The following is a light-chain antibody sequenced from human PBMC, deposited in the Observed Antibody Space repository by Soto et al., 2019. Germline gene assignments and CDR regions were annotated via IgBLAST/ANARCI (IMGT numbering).Light chain of an antibody. CDR2: WAS. J-gene: IGKJ4*01. V-gene: IGKV4-1*01. CDR1: QSVLFSSNNKNY. CDR3: QQYDSTPT. Sequence: DIVMTQSPDSLAVSLGERATINCKSSQSVLFSSNNKNYLAWYQQQPRQPPKLLIYWASTRESGVPDRFSGSGSGTDFTLTISSLQAEDVAVYYCQQYDSTPTFGGGTKVEIK.